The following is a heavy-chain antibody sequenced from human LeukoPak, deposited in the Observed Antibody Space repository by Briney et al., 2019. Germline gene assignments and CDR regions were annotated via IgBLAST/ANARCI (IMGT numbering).Heavy chain of an antibody. CDR2: MNPNSGNR. D-gene: IGHD4-17*01. Sequence: ASVKVSCKASGYTFTSYDINWVRQATGQGLEWMGWMNPNSGNRGYAQKFQGRVTMTRNTSISTAYMELSSLRSEDTAVYYCAREDPQTTVPEGMDVWGQGTTVTVSS. CDR1: GYTFTSYD. CDR3: AREDPQTTVPEGMDV. V-gene: IGHV1-8*01. J-gene: IGHJ6*02.